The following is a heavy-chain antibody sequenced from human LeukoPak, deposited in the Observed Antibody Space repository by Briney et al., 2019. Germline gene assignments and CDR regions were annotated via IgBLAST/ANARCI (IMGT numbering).Heavy chain of an antibody. CDR3: ARAYSTNYYMDV. CDR1: GGSISSYY. CDR2: IYHSGST. J-gene: IGHJ6*03. V-gene: IGHV4-59*01. Sequence: PSETLSLTCTVSGGSISSYYWSWIRQPPGKGLEWIGYIYHSGSTNYNPSLKSRVTISVDTSKNQFSLKLSSVTAADTAVYYCARAYSTNYYMDVWGKGTTVTVSS. D-gene: IGHD6-13*01.